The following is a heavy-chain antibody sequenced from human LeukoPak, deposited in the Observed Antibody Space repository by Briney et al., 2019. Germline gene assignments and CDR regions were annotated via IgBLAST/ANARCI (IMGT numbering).Heavy chain of an antibody. CDR2: INPKSGGT. CDR3: AKSSGSYYLGFDY. V-gene: IGHV1-2*02. CDR1: GYSFTGHY. Sequence: ASVKVSCKASGYSFTGHYMHWVRQAPGQGLEWMGWINPKSGGTNYAQKFQGRVTMTRDTSISTAYMDMSSLRSEDTAVYYCAKSSGSYYLGFDYWGQGTLVTVSS. J-gene: IGHJ4*02. D-gene: IGHD1-26*01.